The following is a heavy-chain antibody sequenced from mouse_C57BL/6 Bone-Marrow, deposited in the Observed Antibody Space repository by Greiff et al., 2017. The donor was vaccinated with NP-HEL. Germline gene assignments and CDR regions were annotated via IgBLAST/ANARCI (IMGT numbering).Heavy chain of an antibody. CDR1: GYTFTSYW. CDR2: IYPGSGST. CDR3: ARGVDYDGY. Sequence: QVHVKQPGAELVKPGASVKMSCKASGYTFTSYWITWVKQRPGQGLEWIGDIYPGSGSTNYNEKFKSKATLTVDTSSSTAYMQLSSLTSEDSAVYYCARGVDYDGYWGQGTTLTVSS. J-gene: IGHJ2*01. D-gene: IGHD2-4*01. V-gene: IGHV1-55*01.